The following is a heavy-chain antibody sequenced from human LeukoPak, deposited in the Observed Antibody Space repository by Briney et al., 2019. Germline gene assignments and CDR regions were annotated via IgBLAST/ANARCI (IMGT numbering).Heavy chain of an antibody. CDR2: ISNDGGGT. CDR3: AKGNSGYFADL. Sequence: GGSLRLSCPASGFIFNNYGLMWVRQAPGKGLEWVSAISNDGGGTTYADFVKGRFTISRDNSKNTLSLQMNSLRPEDTALYYCAKGNSGYFADLWGQGTVVTVSS. J-gene: IGHJ5*02. V-gene: IGHV3-23*01. CDR1: GFIFNNYG. D-gene: IGHD3-22*01.